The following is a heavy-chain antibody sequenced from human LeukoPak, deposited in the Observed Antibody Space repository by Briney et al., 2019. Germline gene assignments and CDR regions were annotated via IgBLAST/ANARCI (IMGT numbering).Heavy chain of an antibody. D-gene: IGHD2-2*02. CDR2: INPNSGGT. J-gene: IGHJ4*02. Sequence: ASVKVSCKASGYTFTGYYFHWVRQAPGQGLEWMGWINPNSGGTNYAQKFQGRVTMTRDTSISTAYMELSRLRSDDTAVYYCASGYCSSTSCYTFDYWGQGTLVTVSS. CDR3: ASGYCSSTSCYTFDY. V-gene: IGHV1-2*02. CDR1: GYTFTGYY.